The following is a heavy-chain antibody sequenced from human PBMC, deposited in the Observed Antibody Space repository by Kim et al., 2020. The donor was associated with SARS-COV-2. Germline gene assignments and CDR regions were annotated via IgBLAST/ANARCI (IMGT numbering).Heavy chain of an antibody. CDR1: GYTFTSYG. Sequence: ASVKVSCKASGYTFTSYGISWVRQAPGQGLEWMGWISAYNGNTNYAQKLQGRVTMTTDTSTSTAYMELRSLRSDDTAVYYCARVGVVTAIPYYYYGMDVWGQGTTVTVSS. J-gene: IGHJ6*02. D-gene: IGHD2-21*02. CDR2: ISAYNGNT. CDR3: ARVGVVTAIPYYYYGMDV. V-gene: IGHV1-18*04.